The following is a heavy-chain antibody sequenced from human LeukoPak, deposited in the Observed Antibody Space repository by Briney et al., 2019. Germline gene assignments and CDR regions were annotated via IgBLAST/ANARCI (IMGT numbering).Heavy chain of an antibody. CDR1: GGSISSSSYY. D-gene: IGHD3-10*01. Sequence: PSETLSLTCTVSGGSISSSSYYWGWIRQPPGKGLEWIGYIYYSGSTYYNPSLKSRVTISVDTSKNQFSLKLSSVTAADTAVYYCASRGAMVRGVTNTDFDYWGQGTLVTVSS. V-gene: IGHV4-30-4*08. J-gene: IGHJ4*02. CDR2: IYYSGST. CDR3: ASRGAMVRGVTNTDFDY.